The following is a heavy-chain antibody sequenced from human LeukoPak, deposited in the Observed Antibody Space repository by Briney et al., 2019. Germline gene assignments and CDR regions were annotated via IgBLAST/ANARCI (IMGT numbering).Heavy chain of an antibody. J-gene: IGHJ4*02. Sequence: SGGSLRLSCAASGFTFDDYAMHWVRQAPGKGLEWVSGISWNSGSIGYADSVKGRFTISRDNAKNSLYLQMNSLRAEDTAVYYCARERGPTVFDYWGQGTLVTVSS. CDR2: ISWNSGSI. D-gene: IGHD4-17*01. CDR1: GFTFDDYA. CDR3: ARERGPTVFDY. V-gene: IGHV3-9*01.